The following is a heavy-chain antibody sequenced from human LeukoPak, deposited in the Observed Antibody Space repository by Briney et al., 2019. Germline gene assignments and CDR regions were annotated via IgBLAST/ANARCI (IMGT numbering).Heavy chain of an antibody. V-gene: IGHV3-23*01. CDR1: GFTFSSYA. CDR3: AKDLAGYSSGWYFGDY. J-gene: IGHJ4*02. D-gene: IGHD6-19*01. CDR2: ISGSGGST. Sequence: TGGSLRLSCAASGFTFSSYAMSWVRQAPGKGLEWVSAISGSGGSTYYADSVKGRFTIFRDNSKNTLYLQMNSLRAEDTAVYYCAKDLAGYSSGWYFGDYWGQGTLVTVSS.